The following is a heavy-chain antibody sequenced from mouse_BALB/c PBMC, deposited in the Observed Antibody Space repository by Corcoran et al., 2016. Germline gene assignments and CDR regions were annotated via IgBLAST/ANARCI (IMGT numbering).Heavy chain of an antibody. CDR2: IDPANGNT. CDR1: GFNIKDTY. J-gene: IGHJ2*01. CDR3: ARKYGKGIYFDY. Sequence: EVQLQQSGAELVKPGASVKLSCTAFGFNIKDTYMHWVKQRPEQGLEWIGRIDPANGNTKYDPKFQGKATITADTSSNTAYLQLSSLTSEDTAVYYCARKYGKGIYFDYWGQGTTLTVSS. V-gene: IGHV14-3*02. D-gene: IGHD2-10*02.